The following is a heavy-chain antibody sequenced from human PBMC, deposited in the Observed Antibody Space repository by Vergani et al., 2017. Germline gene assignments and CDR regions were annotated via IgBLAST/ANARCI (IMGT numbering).Heavy chain of an antibody. CDR1: GFTFSSYS. D-gene: IGHD3-10*01. Sequence: EVQLMESGGGLVKPGGSLRLSCAASGFTFSSYSMNWVRQAPGKGLEWVSSISSSSSYIYYADSVKGRFTISRDNAKNSLYLQMNSLRAEDTAVYYCARGITMVRGVTAAWGQGTLVTVSS. CDR2: ISSSSSYI. J-gene: IGHJ5*02. CDR3: ARGITMVRGVTAA. V-gene: IGHV3-21*01.